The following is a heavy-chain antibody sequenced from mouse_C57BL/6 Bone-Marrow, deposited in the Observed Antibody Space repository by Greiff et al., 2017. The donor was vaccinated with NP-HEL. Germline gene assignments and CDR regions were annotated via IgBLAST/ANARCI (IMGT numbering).Heavy chain of an antibody. CDR3: ARSIYYDYADDPFYAMDY. V-gene: IGHV7-3*01. CDR1: GFTFTDYY. CDR2: IRNKANGYTT. Sequence: EVKLVESGGGLVQPGGSLSLSCAASGFTFTDYYMSWVRQPPGKALDWLGFIRNKANGYTTEYSASVKGRLTISRDNSQSILYLQMNALRAEDSATYYCARSIYYDYADDPFYAMDYWGQGTSVTVSS. D-gene: IGHD2-4*01. J-gene: IGHJ4*01.